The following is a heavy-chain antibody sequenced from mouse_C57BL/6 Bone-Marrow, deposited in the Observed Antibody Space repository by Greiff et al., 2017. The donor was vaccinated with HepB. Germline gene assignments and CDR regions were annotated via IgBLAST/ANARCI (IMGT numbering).Heavy chain of an antibody. J-gene: IGHJ4*01. CDR3: ARFYDGYPYYYAMDY. Sequence: VQLQQPGAELVMPGASVKLSCKASGYTFTSYWMHWVKQRPGQGLEWIGEIDPSDSYTNYNQKFKGKSTLTVDKSSSTAYMQLSSLTSEDSAVYYCARFYDGYPYYYAMDYWGQGTSVTVSS. D-gene: IGHD2-3*01. CDR1: GYTFTSYW. V-gene: IGHV1-69*01. CDR2: IDPSDSYT.